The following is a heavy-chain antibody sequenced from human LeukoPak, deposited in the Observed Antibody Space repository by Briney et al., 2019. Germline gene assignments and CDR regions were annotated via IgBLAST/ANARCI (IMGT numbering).Heavy chain of an antibody. J-gene: IGHJ4*02. CDR2: IIPIFGTA. D-gene: IGHD3-22*01. V-gene: IGHV1-69*05. Sequence: ASVKVSCKASGGTFSSYAISWVRQAPGQGLEWMGRIIPIFGTANYAQKFQGGVTITTDESTSTAYMELSSLRSEDTAVYYCASAAYYYDSSGYYGAGFDYWGQGTLVTVSS. CDR1: GGTFSSYA. CDR3: ASAAYYYDSSGYYGAGFDY.